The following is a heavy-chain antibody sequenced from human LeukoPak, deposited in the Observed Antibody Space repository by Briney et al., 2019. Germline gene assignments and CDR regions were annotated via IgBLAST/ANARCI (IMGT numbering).Heavy chain of an antibody. D-gene: IGHD6-19*01. CDR3: AKPISGGLAVTADWFAP. CDR2: INANSGTR. CDR1: GFALSFFA. J-gene: IGHJ5*01. V-gene: IGHV3-23*01. Sequence: SGGSLRLSCEASGFALSFFAMSWLRQSPGKGLEWVSTINANSGTRSYAASVRGRFTISRDNYKNTLYLQLNTLRADDTAVYYCAKPISGGLAVTADWFAPWGQGTLVVVSS.